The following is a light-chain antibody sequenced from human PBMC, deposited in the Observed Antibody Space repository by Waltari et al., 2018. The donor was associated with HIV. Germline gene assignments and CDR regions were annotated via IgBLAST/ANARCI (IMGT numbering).Light chain of an antibody. Sequence: EIVMTQSPATLSVAPGTSATLSCRASQSVRSHLAWYQQKPGPAPRLLIYDASIRATGTPARIRGSGSGTDFTLTVSILQSEDFAIYYCQQYHDWYTFGQGTKL. J-gene: IGKJ2*01. CDR2: DAS. CDR3: QQYHDWYT. CDR1: QSVRSH. V-gene: IGKV3D-15*03.